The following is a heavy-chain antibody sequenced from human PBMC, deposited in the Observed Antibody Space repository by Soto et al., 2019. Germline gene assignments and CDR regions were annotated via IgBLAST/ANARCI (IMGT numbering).Heavy chain of an antibody. CDR2: IYYSGST. CDR3: ARVRHFYGDYGYIDY. J-gene: IGHJ4*02. Sequence: QVQLQESGPGLVKPSETLSLTCTVSGGSISSYYWSWIRQPPGKGLEWIGYIYYSGSTNYNPSLKRRVTISVDTSKNQLSLKLSSVTAADTAVYYCARVRHFYGDYGYIDYWGQGTLVTVSS. V-gene: IGHV4-59*01. CDR1: GGSISSYY. D-gene: IGHD4-17*01.